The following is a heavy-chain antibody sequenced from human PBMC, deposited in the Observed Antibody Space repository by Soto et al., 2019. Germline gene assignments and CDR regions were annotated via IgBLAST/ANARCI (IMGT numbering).Heavy chain of an antibody. CDR3: ARDLGAGFVAWFDS. D-gene: IGHD2-21*01. J-gene: IGHJ5*01. V-gene: IGHV1-18*04. CDR2: ISIFDGKT. Sequence: QVQLVQSGAEVKKPGASVKVSCKASGYAFSSYGITWVRQAPGQGLEWMGWISIFDGKTNSAQKFQGRVTMTADTSTKPAYMELRRLTSDDTAVYYCARDLGAGFVAWFDSWGPGTLVTVSA. CDR1: GYAFSSYG.